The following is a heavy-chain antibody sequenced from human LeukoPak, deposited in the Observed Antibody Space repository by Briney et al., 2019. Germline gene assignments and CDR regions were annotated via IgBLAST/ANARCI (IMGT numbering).Heavy chain of an antibody. CDR2: IYYSGST. V-gene: IGHV4-39*07. CDR1: GGSISSSSYY. J-gene: IGHJ4*02. D-gene: IGHD1-26*01. Sequence: SETLSLTCTVSGGSISSSSYYWGWIRQPPGKGLEWIGSIYYSGSTYYNPSLKSRVTISVDTSKNQFSLKLSSVTAADTAVYYCAGGEWELTLDYWGQGTLVTVSS. CDR3: AGGEWELTLDY.